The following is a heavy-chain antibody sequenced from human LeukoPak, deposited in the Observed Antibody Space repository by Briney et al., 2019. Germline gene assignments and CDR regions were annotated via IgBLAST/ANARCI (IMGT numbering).Heavy chain of an antibody. Sequence: GESLKISCAASGITFRSYGMHWVRQAPGKGLEWVAVISYDGSHKYYADSVKGRSSISRDNSKNTLYLQMNSLRADDTAVYYCAKGARGDTVTSIVGLNWFDPWGQGTLVTVSS. CDR2: ISYDGSHK. V-gene: IGHV3-30*18. J-gene: IGHJ5*02. CDR1: GITFRSYG. CDR3: AKGARGDTVTSIVGLNWFDP. D-gene: IGHD4-17*01.